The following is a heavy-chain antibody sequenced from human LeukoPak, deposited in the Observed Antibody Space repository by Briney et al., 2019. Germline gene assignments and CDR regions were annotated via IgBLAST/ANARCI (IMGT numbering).Heavy chain of an antibody. Sequence: KPSETLSLXCTVSGGSISSYYWSWIRQPPGKGLEWIGYIYYSGSTYYNPSLKSRVTISVDTSKNQFSLKLSSVTAADTAVYYCAREGAAAGTPYSNWFDPWGQGTLVTVSS. CDR3: AREGAAAGTPYSNWFDP. V-gene: IGHV4-59*12. D-gene: IGHD6-13*01. J-gene: IGHJ5*02. CDR1: GGSISSYY. CDR2: IYYSGST.